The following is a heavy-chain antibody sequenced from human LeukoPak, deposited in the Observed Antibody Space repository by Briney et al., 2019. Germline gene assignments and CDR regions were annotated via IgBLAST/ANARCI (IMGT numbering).Heavy chain of an antibody. Sequence: GGSLRLSCAASGFTFSSYAMSWVRQAPGKGLEWVAEISGSGGSTYYADSVKGRFTISRDNSKNTLYLQMNSLRAEDTAVYYCANPYYGSGSYFGAFDIWGEGTMVTVSS. V-gene: IGHV3-23*01. CDR1: GFTFSSYA. CDR3: ANPYYGSGSYFGAFDI. J-gene: IGHJ3*02. D-gene: IGHD3-10*01. CDR2: ISGSGGST.